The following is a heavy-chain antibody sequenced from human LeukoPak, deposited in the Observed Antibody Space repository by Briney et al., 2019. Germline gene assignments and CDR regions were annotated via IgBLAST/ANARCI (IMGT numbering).Heavy chain of an antibody. CDR2: IRYDGSNK. V-gene: IGHV3-30*02. CDR3: AKSPTCYYDSSGYCYFDY. D-gene: IGHD3-22*01. Sequence: GGSLRLSCAASGFTFSSYGMHWVRQAPGKGLEWVAFIRYDGSNKYYADSVKGRFTISRDNSKNTLYLQMNSLRAEDTAVYYCAKSPTCYYDSSGYCYFDYWGQGTLVTVSS. CDR1: GFTFSSYG. J-gene: IGHJ4*02.